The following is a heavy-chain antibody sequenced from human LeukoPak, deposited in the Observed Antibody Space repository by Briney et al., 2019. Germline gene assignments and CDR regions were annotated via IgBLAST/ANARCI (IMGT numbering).Heavy chain of an antibody. J-gene: IGHJ6*02. V-gene: IGHV7-4-1*02. D-gene: IGHD6-19*01. Sequence: ASVKVSCKASGYTFTSYAMNWVRQAPGQGLEWMGWINTNTGNPTYAQGFTGRFVFSLDTSVSTAHLQISSLKAEDTAVYYCARVKAVAGRRPYYYYGMDVWGQGTTVTVSS. CDR1: GYTFTSYA. CDR3: ARVKAVAGRRPYYYYGMDV. CDR2: INTNTGNP.